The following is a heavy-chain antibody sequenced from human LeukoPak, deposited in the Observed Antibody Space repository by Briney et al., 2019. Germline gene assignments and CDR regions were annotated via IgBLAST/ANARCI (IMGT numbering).Heavy chain of an antibody. Sequence: GGSLRLSCAASGFTFSNSWMSWVRQAPGKGLEWVATIKPDGSAQYYVDSVKGRFTISRDNAKNSLNLQMNSLRAEDTAVYYCAREGVGYCSSTSCPFDPWGQGTLVTVSS. J-gene: IGHJ5*02. CDR2: IKPDGSAQ. CDR1: GFTFSNSW. V-gene: IGHV3-7*03. D-gene: IGHD2-2*01. CDR3: AREGVGYCSSTSCPFDP.